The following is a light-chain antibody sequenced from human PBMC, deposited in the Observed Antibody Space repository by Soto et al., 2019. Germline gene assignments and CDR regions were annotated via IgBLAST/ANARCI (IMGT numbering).Light chain of an antibody. CDR2: GVS. V-gene: IGKV3-20*01. Sequence: EIVLTQSPGTLSLSPGERATLSCRASQSISNTFIAWYQQKPGQAPRLLIHGVSNRATDIQDRFSVSGSGTDFTIIISRLEAEEFAVYKCQQYVGSPETF. CDR1: QSISNTF. J-gene: IGKJ1*01. CDR3: QQYVGSPET.